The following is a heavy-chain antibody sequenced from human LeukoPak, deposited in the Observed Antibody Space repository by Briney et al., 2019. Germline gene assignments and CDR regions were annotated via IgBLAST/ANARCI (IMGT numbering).Heavy chain of an antibody. CDR2: INPSGGST. J-gene: IGHJ4*02. Sequence: ASVKVSCKASGYTFTSYYMHWVRQAPGQGLEWMGIINPSGGSTSYAQKFQGRVTMTRDTSTSTVYMELSRLRSEDTAVYYCARETMVRGVTEQGYDYWGQGTLVTVSS. CDR3: ARETMVRGVTEQGYDY. D-gene: IGHD3-10*01. CDR1: GYTFTSYY. V-gene: IGHV1-46*01.